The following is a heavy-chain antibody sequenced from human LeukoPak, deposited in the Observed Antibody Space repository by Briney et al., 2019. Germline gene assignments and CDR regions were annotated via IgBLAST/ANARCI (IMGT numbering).Heavy chain of an antibody. CDR1: GGSITSYY. D-gene: IGHD1-26*01. V-gene: IGHV4-59*01. J-gene: IGHJ4*02. CDR3: ATSWSYASLN. CDR2: IYYSGST. Sequence: SETLSLTCTVSGGSITSYYWSWIRQPPGKGLEWIGYIYYSGSTNYNPSLKSRVTISVDTSKNQFSLKLSSVTAADTAVYYCATSWSYASLNWGQGILVTVSS.